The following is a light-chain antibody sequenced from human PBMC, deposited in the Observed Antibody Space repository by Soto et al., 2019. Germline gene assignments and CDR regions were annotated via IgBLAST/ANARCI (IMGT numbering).Light chain of an antibody. J-gene: IGKJ4*01. CDR3: QQRNNWPLLT. CDR1: QSVSNY. V-gene: IGKV3-11*01. CDR2: DAS. Sequence: EIVLTQSPATLSLSPGERATLSCRASQSVSNYLAWYQQKPGQAPRLLIYDASNRATGIPARFSGSGSGTDSTLTISSLEPEDFAVYYCQQRNNWPLLTFGGGTKVEIK.